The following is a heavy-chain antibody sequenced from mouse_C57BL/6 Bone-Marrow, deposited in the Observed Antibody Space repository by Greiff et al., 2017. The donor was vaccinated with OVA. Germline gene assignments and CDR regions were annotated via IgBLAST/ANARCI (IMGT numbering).Heavy chain of an antibody. V-gene: IGHV1-55*01. CDR3: ARVVLFYAMDY. CDR1: GYTFTSYW. Sequence: QVQLKEPGAELVKPGASVKMSCKASGYTFTSYWITWVKQRPGQGLEWIGDIYPGSGSTNYNEKFKSKATLTVDTSSSTAYMQLSSLTSEDSAVYYCARVVLFYAMDYWGQGTSVTVSS. J-gene: IGHJ4*01. CDR2: IYPGSGST.